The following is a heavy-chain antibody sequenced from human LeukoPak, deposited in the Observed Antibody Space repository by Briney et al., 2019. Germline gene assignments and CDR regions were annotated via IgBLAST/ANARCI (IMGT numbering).Heavy chain of an antibody. D-gene: IGHD6-19*01. V-gene: IGHV4-59*01. Sequence: SETLSLTCTVSGGSISGYYWSWIRQPPGKGLEWIGYIHYSGSTNYNPSLKSRVTISVDTSKNQFSLKLYSVTPADTAVYYCARGGYSSGWNNYFDYWGQGTLVTASS. CDR1: GGSISGYY. CDR2: IHYSGST. J-gene: IGHJ4*02. CDR3: ARGGYSSGWNNYFDY.